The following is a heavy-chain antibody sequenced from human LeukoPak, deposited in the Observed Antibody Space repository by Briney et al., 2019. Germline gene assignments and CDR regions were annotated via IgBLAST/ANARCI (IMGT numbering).Heavy chain of an antibody. J-gene: IGHJ4*02. D-gene: IGHD2-15*01. V-gene: IGHV1-46*01. Sequence: GASVKVSCKASGYTFTSYYMHWVRQAPGQGLEWMGIINPSGGSTSYAQKFQGRVTMTRDTSTSTVYMELSSLRSEDTAVYYCATFSHCSGGSCYLPFDYWGQGTLVTVSS. CDR2: INPSGGST. CDR3: ATFSHCSGGSCYLPFDY. CDR1: GYTFTSYY.